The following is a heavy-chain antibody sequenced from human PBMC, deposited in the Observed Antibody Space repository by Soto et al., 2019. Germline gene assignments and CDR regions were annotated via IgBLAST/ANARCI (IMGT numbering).Heavy chain of an antibody. CDR2: IDPSDSYT. D-gene: IGHD6-13*01. CDR1: GYSFTSYW. V-gene: IGHV5-10-1*01. Sequence: ESLTISCKSSGYSFTSYWISWVRQMPGKGLEWMGRIDPSDSYTNYSPSFQGHVTISADKSISTAYLQWSSLKASDTAMYYCARLTSSSWYYFDYWGQGTLVTVSS. J-gene: IGHJ4*02. CDR3: ARLTSSSWYYFDY.